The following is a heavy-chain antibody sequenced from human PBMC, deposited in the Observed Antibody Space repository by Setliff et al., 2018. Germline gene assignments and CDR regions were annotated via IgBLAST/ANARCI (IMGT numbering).Heavy chain of an antibody. D-gene: IGHD3-9*01. Sequence: AGGSLRLSCAASGFTFSTYRMHWVRQAPGKGLEWVAVIWDDGVKKYHADSVKGRFTISRDNSKNTLYLQMNSLRPEDTAVYYCAIEPSIWTGAFDIRGQGTMVTVSS. CDR2: IWDDGVKK. CDR3: AIEPSIWTGAFDI. J-gene: IGHJ3*02. V-gene: IGHV3-33*08. CDR1: GFTFSTYR.